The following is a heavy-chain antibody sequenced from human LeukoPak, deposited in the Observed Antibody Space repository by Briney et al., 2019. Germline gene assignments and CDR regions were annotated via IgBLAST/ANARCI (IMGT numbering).Heavy chain of an antibody. D-gene: IGHD5-24*01. CDR2: INWNGGST. Sequence: GGSLRLSCAGSGYSFDDYGMRWVRQAPGKGLGWVAGINWNGGSTGYAASVKRRCTISRDNAKNALYLEMNSLRDEDTVFYYCVRLGRDGYTYGAAYWGLGTLVTVSS. CDR3: VRLGRDGYTYGAAY. J-gene: IGHJ1*01. V-gene: IGHV3-20*04. CDR1: GYSFDDYG.